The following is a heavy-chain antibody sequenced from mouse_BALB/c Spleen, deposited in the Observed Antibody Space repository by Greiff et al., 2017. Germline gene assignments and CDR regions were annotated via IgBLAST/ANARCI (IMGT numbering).Heavy chain of an antibody. V-gene: IGHV5-17*02. CDR1: GFTFSSFG. CDR3: ARRGSSPYYFDY. D-gene: IGHD1-1*01. Sequence: EVNLVESGGGLVQPGGSRKLSCAASGFTFSSFGMHWVRQAPEKGLEWVAYISSGSSTIYYADTVKGRFTISRDNPKNTLFLQMTSLRSEDTAMYYCARRGSSPYYFDYWGQGTTLTVSS. CDR2: ISSGSSTI. J-gene: IGHJ2*01.